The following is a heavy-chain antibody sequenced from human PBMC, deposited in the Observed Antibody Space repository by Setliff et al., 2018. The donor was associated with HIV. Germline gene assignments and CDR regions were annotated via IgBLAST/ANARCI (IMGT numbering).Heavy chain of an antibody. CDR1: GGSFSGYY. V-gene: IGHV4-34*01. J-gene: IGHJ2*01. CDR2: INHMGST. Sequence: SETLSLTCAVYGGSFSGYYWSWIRQPPGKGLEWIGEINHMGSTNYNPSLKSRVTISVDTSTNQFSLKLSSVTAADTAVYYCARVYYDSSGYYSAIPYWYFDLWGRGTLVTVSS. CDR3: ARVYYDSSGYYSAIPYWYFDL. D-gene: IGHD3-22*01.